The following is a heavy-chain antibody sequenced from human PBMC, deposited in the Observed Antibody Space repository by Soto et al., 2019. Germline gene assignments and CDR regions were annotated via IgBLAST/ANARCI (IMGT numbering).Heavy chain of an antibody. V-gene: IGHV1-69*13. CDR1: GGTFSSYA. CDR3: ARDLLGGSPYSSSPRYYYYYYGMDA. Sequence: GASVKVSCKAAGGTFSSYAISWVRQAPGQGLEWMGGIIPIFGTANYAQKFQGRVTITADESTSTAYMELSSLRSEDTAVYYCARDLLGGSPYSSSPRYYYYYYGMDAWGQGTTVTVSS. D-gene: IGHD6-19*01. J-gene: IGHJ6*02. CDR2: IIPIFGTA.